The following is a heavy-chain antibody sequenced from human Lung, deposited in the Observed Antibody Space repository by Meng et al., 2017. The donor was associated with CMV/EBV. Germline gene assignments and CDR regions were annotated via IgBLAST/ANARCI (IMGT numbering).Heavy chain of an antibody. CDR2: ISSNGGST. D-gene: IGHD3-22*01. CDR3: ARGSIDYYDSSGYYGLFDY. J-gene: IGHJ4*02. V-gene: IGHV3-64*02. Sequence: FRSYAMHWVRQAPGKGLEYVSAISSNGGSTYYADSVKGRFTISRDNSKNTLYLQMGSLRAEDMAVYYCARGSIDYYDSSGYYGLFDYWGQGTLVTVSS. CDR1: FRSYA.